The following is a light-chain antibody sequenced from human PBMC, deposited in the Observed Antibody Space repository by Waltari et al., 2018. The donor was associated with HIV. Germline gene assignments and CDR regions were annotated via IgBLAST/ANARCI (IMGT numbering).Light chain of an antibody. CDR3: QQRSNPWT. CDR1: QSVSSY. Sequence: EIVLTQSPATLSLSPGERATLSCRASQSVSSYLAWYQQKPGQAPRLLIYDASNRATGIPARFSGSWSGTDFTLTISSLEPEDFAVYYCQQRSNPWTFGQGTKVEIK. V-gene: IGKV3-11*01. J-gene: IGKJ1*01. CDR2: DAS.